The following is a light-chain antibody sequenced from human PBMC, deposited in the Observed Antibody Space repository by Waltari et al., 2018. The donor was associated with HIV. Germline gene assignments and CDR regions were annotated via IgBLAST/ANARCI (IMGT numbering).Light chain of an antibody. J-gene: IGLJ2*01. CDR1: SSNIGNNY. CDR2: DNN. V-gene: IGLV1-51*01. CDR3: GTWDSSLSAE. Sequence: QSVLTQPPSVSAAPGQKVTISCSGSSSNIGNNYVSWYQQLPGPAPKLLSYDNNKRPSGVPDRFAGSKSGTSATLGITGVPTGDEADYYCGTWDSSLSAEFGGGTKLTVL.